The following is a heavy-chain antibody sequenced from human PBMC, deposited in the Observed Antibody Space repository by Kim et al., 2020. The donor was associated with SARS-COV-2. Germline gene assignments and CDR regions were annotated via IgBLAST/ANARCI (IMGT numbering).Heavy chain of an antibody. CDR3: ARGHRYCSGGSCLYYFDY. Sequence: ASVKVSCKASGYTFTSYDINWVRQATGQGLEWMGWMNPNSGNTGYAQKFQGRVTMTRNTSMSTAYMELSSLRSEDTAVYYCARGHRYCSGGSCLYYFDYWGQGTLVTVSS. J-gene: IGHJ4*02. CDR1: GYTFTSYD. CDR2: MNPNSGNT. D-gene: IGHD2-15*01. V-gene: IGHV1-8*01.